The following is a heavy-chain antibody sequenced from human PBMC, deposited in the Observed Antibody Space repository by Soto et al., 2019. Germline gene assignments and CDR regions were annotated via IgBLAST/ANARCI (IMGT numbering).Heavy chain of an antibody. Sequence: QITLKESGPTLVKPTQTLTLTCTFSGFSLSTSGVGVGWIRQPPGKALEWLALIYWDDDKRYSPSLKSRLTITKDTSKNQVVLKMTNMDPVDTATYYCAHSSSSSLRPEYYYYYYGMDVWGQGTTVTVSS. J-gene: IGHJ6*02. D-gene: IGHD6-13*01. CDR2: IYWDDDK. V-gene: IGHV2-5*02. CDR3: AHSSSSSLRPEYYYYYYGMDV. CDR1: GFSLSTSGVG.